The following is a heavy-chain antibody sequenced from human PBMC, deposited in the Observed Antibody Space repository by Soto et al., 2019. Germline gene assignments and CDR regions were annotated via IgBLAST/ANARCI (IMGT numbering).Heavy chain of an antibody. CDR1: GFSLSTSGMC. J-gene: IGHJ6*03. CDR3: ARTQTTVNYYYYYYMDV. CDR2: IDWDDDK. V-gene: IGHV2-70*11. Sequence: GPTLVNPTQTLTLTCTFSGFSLSTSGMCVSWIRQPPGKALEWLARIDWDDDKYYSTSLKTRLTISKDTSKNQVVLTMTNMDPVDTATYYCARTQTTVNYYYYYYMDVWRKGTTVTVSS. D-gene: IGHD4-17*01.